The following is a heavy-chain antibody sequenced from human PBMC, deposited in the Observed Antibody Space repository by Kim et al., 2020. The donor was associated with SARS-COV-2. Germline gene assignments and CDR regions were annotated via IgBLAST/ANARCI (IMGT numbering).Heavy chain of an antibody. J-gene: IGHJ3*02. V-gene: IGHV6-1*01. CDR1: GDSVSSDSAA. Sequence: SQTLSLTCAISGDSVSSDSAAWNWIRQSPSRGLEWLGRTYYRSKWYNDYAVSVKSRITISPDTSKNQFSLQLNSVTPEDTAVYFCARDKILDSSNSLAGFDIWGQGTMVTVSS. CDR2: TYYRSKWYN. CDR3: ARDKILDSSNSLAGFDI. D-gene: IGHD6-13*01.